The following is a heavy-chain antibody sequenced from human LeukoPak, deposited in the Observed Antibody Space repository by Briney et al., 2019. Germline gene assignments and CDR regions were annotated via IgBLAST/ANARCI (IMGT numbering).Heavy chain of an antibody. D-gene: IGHD3-22*01. CDR2: IIPIFGTA. CDR3: ARVYWAYDSSGSHHSLNNWFDP. Sequence: AASVKVSCKASGGTFSSYAISWVRQAPGQGLEWMGGIIPIFGTANYAQKFQGRVTITADKSTSTAYMELSSLRSEDTAVYYCARVYWAYDSSGSHHSLNNWFDPWGQGTLVTVSS. CDR1: GGTFSSYA. V-gene: IGHV1-69*06. J-gene: IGHJ5*02.